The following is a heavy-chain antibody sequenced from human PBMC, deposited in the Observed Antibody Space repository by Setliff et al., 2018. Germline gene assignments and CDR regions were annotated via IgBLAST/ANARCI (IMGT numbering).Heavy chain of an antibody. D-gene: IGHD2-21*02. CDR3: ARGFDVCGGGACYTDGPYYFDY. CDR1: GDSINNNY. J-gene: IGHJ4*02. Sequence: SETLSLTCTVSGDSINNNYWSWIRQPPGKGLEWIGHIYYSGSTNYNPSLKSRVTISVDTSKNQFSLKLSSVAAADTAVYYCARGFDVCGGGACYTDGPYYFDYWGLGTLVTVSS. CDR2: IYYSGST. V-gene: IGHV4-59*12.